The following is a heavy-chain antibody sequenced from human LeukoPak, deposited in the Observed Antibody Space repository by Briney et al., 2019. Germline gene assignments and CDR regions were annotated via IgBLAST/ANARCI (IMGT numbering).Heavy chain of an antibody. D-gene: IGHD3-3*01. CDR1: GFTFSSYS. J-gene: IGHJ4*02. Sequence: GGSLRLSCAASGFTFSSYSMNWVRQAPGKGLEWVSSISSSSSYIYYADSVKGRFTISRDNAKNSLYLQMNSLRAEDTAVYYCAGDSYDFWYHLADYWGQGTLVTVSS. V-gene: IGHV3-21*01. CDR3: AGDSYDFWYHLADY. CDR2: ISSSSSYI.